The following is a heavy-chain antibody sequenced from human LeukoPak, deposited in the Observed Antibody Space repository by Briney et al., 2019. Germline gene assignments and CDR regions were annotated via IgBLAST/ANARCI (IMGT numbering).Heavy chain of an antibody. D-gene: IGHD2-21*01. J-gene: IGHJ6*03. Sequence: SVKVSCKASGGTFSSYAISWGRQAPGQGLEWMGGIIPIFGTANYAQKFQGRVTITTDESTSTAYMELSSLRSEDTAVYYCARGVKQERYYYYYMDVWGKGTTVTVSS. V-gene: IGHV1-69*05. CDR3: ARGVKQERYYYYYMDV. CDR2: IIPIFGTA. CDR1: GGTFSSYA.